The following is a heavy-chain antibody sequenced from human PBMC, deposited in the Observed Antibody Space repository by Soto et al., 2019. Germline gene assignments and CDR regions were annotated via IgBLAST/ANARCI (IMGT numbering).Heavy chain of an antibody. Sequence: QVTLKESGPVLVKPTETLTLTCTVSGFSLSNARMGVSWIRQPPGKALEWLAHIFSNDEKSYSTSLKSRLTISKDTSKSQVVLTMTNMDPVDTATYYCARIPSYDYVWGSYHAPPDYYYGMDVWGQGTTVTVSS. CDR3: ARIPSYDYVWGSYHAPPDYYYGMDV. J-gene: IGHJ6*02. D-gene: IGHD3-16*01. V-gene: IGHV2-26*01. CDR1: GFSLSNARMG. CDR2: IFSNDEK.